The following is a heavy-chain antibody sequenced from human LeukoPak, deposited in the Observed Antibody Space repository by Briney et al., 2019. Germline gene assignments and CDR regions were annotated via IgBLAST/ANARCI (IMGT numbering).Heavy chain of an antibody. CDR2: LYSDGNT. V-gene: IGHV3-53*01. Sequence: GGSLRLSCAASGFTFITNDMTWVRQAPGKGLEWVSVLYSDGNTKYADSVQGRFTISRDNSKNTLYLEMNSLSPDDTAIYYCARGVEPLAANTLAYWGQGTLVTVSS. CDR1: GFTFITND. J-gene: IGHJ4*02. D-gene: IGHD1-14*01. CDR3: ARGVEPLAANTLAY.